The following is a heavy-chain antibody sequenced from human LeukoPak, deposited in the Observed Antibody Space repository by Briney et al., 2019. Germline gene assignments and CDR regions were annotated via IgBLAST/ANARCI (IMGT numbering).Heavy chain of an antibody. CDR2: INTDTGEP. J-gene: IGHJ4*02. CDR1: GYIFARYA. D-gene: IGHD5-24*01. CDR3: ARPLEGYNFPGESGV. Sequence: ASVKVSCKASGYIFARYAIQWVRQAPGQGLEWMGWINTDTGEPTYAQGFTGRFVFSLGTSVSTAFLQITGLKAEDTAVYYCARPLEGYNFPGESGVWGQGTLVTVSS. V-gene: IGHV7-4-1*02.